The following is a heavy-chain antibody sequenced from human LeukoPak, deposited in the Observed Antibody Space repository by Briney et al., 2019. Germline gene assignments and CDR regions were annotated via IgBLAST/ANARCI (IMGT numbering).Heavy chain of an antibody. CDR2: IFYSGST. CDR1: GGSISGYY. CDR3: ASGGLGDAFDI. Sequence: SETLSLTCTVSGGSISGYYWSWIRQPPGKGLEWIGYIFYSGSTNYNPSLKSRVTISVDTSKNQFSLKLSSVTAADTAVYYCASGGLGDAFDIWGQGTMVTVSS. D-gene: IGHD3-3*01. J-gene: IGHJ3*02. V-gene: IGHV4-59*01.